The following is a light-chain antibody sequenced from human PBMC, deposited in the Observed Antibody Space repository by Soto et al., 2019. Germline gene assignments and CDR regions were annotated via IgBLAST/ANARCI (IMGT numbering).Light chain of an antibody. Sequence: IVMTQSPATLSVSPGERATLSCRASQSVSSNLAWYQQKPGQAPRLLIYGASTRATGIPARFTGSGSGTEFALTISSLQSEDFAVYYCQRYNNWHPRTHQYTFGQGTKLEIK. V-gene: IGKV3-15*01. CDR3: QRYNNWHPRTHQYT. CDR2: GAS. J-gene: IGKJ2*01. CDR1: QSVSSN.